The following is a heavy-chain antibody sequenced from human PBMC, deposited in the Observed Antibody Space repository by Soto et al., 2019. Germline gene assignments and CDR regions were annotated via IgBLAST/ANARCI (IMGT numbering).Heavy chain of an antibody. D-gene: IGHD1-26*01. CDR2: IYYSGTT. J-gene: IGHJ6*02. CDR1: GGSFSSDSFI. Sequence: PAESLSLPCSVSGGSFSSDSFIWSWVRQFPGKGLEWIGYIYYSGTTYYNPSLSSRVIMSVDPSKNQFSLKLSSVTAADTAVYYCARDHKWDGMDVWGQGTTVTV. CDR3: ARDHKWDGMDV. V-gene: IGHV4-31*03.